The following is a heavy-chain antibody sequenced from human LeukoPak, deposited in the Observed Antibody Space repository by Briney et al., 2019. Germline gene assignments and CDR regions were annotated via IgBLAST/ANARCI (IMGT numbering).Heavy chain of an antibody. Sequence: PGGSLRLSCSASGFTFSTSAMTWVRQAPGKGPEWASFISYDGGTTSYSDSAKGRFTTSRDNSKNTLYLQLNSLRAEDTAVYSCANVGSTNWHYAFPIWGQGTTVTVSS. CDR1: GFTFSTSA. D-gene: IGHD1-26*01. V-gene: IGHV3-23*01. CDR3: ANVGSTNWHYAFPI. J-gene: IGHJ3*02. CDR2: ISYDGGTT.